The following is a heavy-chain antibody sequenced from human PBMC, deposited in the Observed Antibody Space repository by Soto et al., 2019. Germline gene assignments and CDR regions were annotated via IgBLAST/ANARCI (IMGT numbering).Heavy chain of an antibody. D-gene: IGHD5-12*01. CDR3: ARESGGATATLDYYYFYMDV. CDR1: GDTFTDYY. Sequence: QVQLVQSGAEVKKPGASVTVSCRSSGDTFTDYYIHWVRQAPGQGLEWMGWINTNSGVTKYAQKFQGWVSMTRDTSIRTVYMQLSRLRSDDTAVYYCARESGGATATLDYYYFYMDVWGTGTTVTVSS. J-gene: IGHJ6*03. V-gene: IGHV1-2*04. CDR2: INTNSGVT.